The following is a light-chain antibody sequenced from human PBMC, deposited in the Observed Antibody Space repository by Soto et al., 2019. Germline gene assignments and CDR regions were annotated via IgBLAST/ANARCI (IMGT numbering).Light chain of an antibody. J-gene: IGLJ1*01. Sequence: QSVLTQPASVSGSPGQSIAISCTGTSSDVGAYNYVSWYQQHPSKAPKLLIYDVSNRPSGVSDRFSGSKSGNTASLTISGLQAEDEADYYCSSYTSSSTYVFGTGTKVTVL. CDR1: SSDVGAYNY. V-gene: IGLV2-14*01. CDR3: SSYTSSSTYV. CDR2: DVS.